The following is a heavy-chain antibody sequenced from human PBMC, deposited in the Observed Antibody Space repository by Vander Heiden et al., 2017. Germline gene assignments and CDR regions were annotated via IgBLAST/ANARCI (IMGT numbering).Heavy chain of an antibody. CDR1: AFTLSNYW. Sequence: EVQVVESGGGLVQPGGSLRLSCAASAFTLSNYWMHWVRQAPGKGLVWVSRINPDGTTRGYADSVRGRFTISRDNAKNTVYLQMNSLRAEDTAVYYCARDVDQSDDWGQGTLVTVSS. V-gene: IGHV3-74*01. CDR3: ARDVDQSDD. CDR2: INPDGTTR. J-gene: IGHJ4*02.